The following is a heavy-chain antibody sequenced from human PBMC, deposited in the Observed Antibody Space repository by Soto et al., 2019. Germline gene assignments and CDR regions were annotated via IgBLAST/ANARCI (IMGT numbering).Heavy chain of an antibody. CDR2: INHSGST. V-gene: IGHV4-34*01. J-gene: IGHJ4*02. Sequence: LSLTCAVYGGSFSGYYWSWIRQPPGKGLEWIGEINHSGSTNYNPSLKSRVTISVDTSKNQFSLKLSSVTAADTAVYYCARGWFGEFVSYFDYWGQGTLVTVSS. CDR3: ARGWFGEFVSYFDY. CDR1: GGSFSGYY. D-gene: IGHD3-10*01.